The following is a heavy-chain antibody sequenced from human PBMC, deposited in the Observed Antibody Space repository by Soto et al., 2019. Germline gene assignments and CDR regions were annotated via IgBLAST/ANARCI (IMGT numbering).Heavy chain of an antibody. V-gene: IGHV5-10-1*01. Sequence: GESLKISCKGSGYSFTSYWISWVRQMPGKGLEWMGRIDPSDSYTNYSPSFQGHVTISADKSISTAYLQWSSLKASDTAMYYCARPGYYDSSGYYYRPDIWGQWTMVTVSS. CDR1: GYSFTSYW. J-gene: IGHJ3*02. CDR2: IDPSDSYT. CDR3: ARPGYYDSSGYYYRPDI. D-gene: IGHD3-22*01.